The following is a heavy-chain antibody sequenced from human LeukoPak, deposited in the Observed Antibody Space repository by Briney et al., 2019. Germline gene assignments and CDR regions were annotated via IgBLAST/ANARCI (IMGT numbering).Heavy chain of an antibody. D-gene: IGHD2-15*01. CDR3: ARDIARANFDY. J-gene: IGHJ4*02. CDR2: IYYSGST. V-gene: IGHV4-59*01. CDR1: GGSIGSYY. Sequence: PSETLSLTCTVSGGSIGSYYWSWIRQPPGKGLEWIGYIYYSGSTNYNPSLKSRVTISVDTSKNQFSLKLSSVTAADTAVYYCARDIARANFDYWGQGTLVTVSS.